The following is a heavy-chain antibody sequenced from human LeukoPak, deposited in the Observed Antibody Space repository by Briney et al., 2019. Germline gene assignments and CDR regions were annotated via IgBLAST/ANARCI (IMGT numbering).Heavy chain of an antibody. V-gene: IGHV3-20*04. J-gene: IGHJ4*02. CDR2: INWNGGST. D-gene: IGHD3/OR15-3a*01. Sequence: PGGSLRLSCAASGFSFEHYGMSWVRQVPGQGLEWVSGINWNGGSTGYADSVRGRFTISRDNAKNSLYLQLNSLRAEDTAFYYCVSARGYDFRGSSDYWGRGTLVTVSS. CDR3: VSARGYDFRGSSDY. CDR1: GFSFEHYG.